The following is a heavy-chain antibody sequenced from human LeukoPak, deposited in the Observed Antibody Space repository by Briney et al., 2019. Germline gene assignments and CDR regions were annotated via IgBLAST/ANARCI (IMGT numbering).Heavy chain of an antibody. CDR1: GFTFSSYW. D-gene: IGHD3-16*02. CDR2: ISNDGTTT. CDR3: ARGGSRYLAH. V-gene: IGHV3-74*01. J-gene: IGHJ5*02. Sequence: GGSLRLSCAASGFTFSSYWMRWVRQAPGKGLVWVSRISNDGTTTSYVDSVKGRFTISRDNAKNSLYLEMNSLRPEDTAVYYCARGGSRYLAHWGQGTLVTVSS.